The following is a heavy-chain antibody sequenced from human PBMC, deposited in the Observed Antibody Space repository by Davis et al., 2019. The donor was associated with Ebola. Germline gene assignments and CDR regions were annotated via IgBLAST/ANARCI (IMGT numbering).Heavy chain of an antibody. CDR2: IYRDGRT. V-gene: IGHV3-66*04. D-gene: IGHD4-17*01. CDR3: TRHVSGDFWYFDL. J-gene: IGHJ2*01. Sequence: GESLKISCAASGFTVSSNYMSWVRQAPGKGLEWVSVIYRDGRTYYADSVKGRFTISRDNSKNTLYLQMNSLRAEDTAVYYCTRHVSGDFWYFDLWGRGTLVTVSS. CDR1: GFTVSSNY.